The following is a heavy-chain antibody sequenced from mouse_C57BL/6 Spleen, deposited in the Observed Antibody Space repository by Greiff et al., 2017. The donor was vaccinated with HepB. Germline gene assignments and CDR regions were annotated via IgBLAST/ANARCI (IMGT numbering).Heavy chain of an antibody. J-gene: IGHJ2*01. CDR3: ARSGDGYDFYYFDY. V-gene: IGHV1-55*01. Sequence: QVQLQQSGAELVKPGASVKMSCKASGYTFTSYWITWVKQRPGQGLEWIGDIYPGSGSTNYNEKFKSKATLTVDTSSSTAYMQLSSLTSEDSAVYYCARSGDGYDFYYFDYWGQGTTLTVSS. CDR1: GYTFTSYW. D-gene: IGHD2-2*01. CDR2: IYPGSGST.